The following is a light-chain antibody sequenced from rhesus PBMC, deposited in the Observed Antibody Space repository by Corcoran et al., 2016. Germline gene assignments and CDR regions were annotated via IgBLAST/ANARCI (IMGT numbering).Light chain of an antibody. V-gene: IGKV1-32*01. CDR2: YSN. CDR1: QGISSD. J-gene: IGKJ1*01. CDR3: QQYNSLPPT. Sequence: DIQMTQSPSLLSGSAGDRVTITCRASQGISSDLNWYQQKPGKAPKLLISYSNRLECGVPSRFSGIGSGKEFTLTISSLQPEDFATYYCQQYNSLPPTFGQGTKVEI.